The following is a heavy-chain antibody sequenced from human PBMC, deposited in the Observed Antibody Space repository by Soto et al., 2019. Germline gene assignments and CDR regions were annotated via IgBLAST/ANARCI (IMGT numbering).Heavy chain of an antibody. Sequence: QVQLVQSGAEVKKPGSSVKVSCKASGGTFSSYAISWVRQAPGQGLEWMGGIIPIFGTANYAQKFQGRVTSTADKSTSTAYMELSSVRSEDTAVYYCARFMPYGDHELYYWGQGTLVTVSS. D-gene: IGHD4-17*01. CDR1: GGTFSSYA. CDR3: ARFMPYGDHELYY. V-gene: IGHV1-69*06. J-gene: IGHJ4*02. CDR2: IIPIFGTA.